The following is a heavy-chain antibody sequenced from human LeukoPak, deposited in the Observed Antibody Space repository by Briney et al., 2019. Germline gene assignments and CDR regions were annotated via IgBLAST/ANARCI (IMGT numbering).Heavy chain of an antibody. J-gene: IGHJ4*02. CDR1: GGSIRSSNW. Sequence: GTLSLTCAVSGGSIRSSNWWSWVRQPPGKGLEWVSVIYGGGNIYYADSVKGRFTISRDNSKNTLYLQVNSLRAEDTAVYYCARGAGYNYPYYFDYWGQGTLVTVSS. V-gene: IGHV3-53*01. CDR3: ARGAGYNYPYYFDY. D-gene: IGHD5-24*01. CDR2: IYGGGNI.